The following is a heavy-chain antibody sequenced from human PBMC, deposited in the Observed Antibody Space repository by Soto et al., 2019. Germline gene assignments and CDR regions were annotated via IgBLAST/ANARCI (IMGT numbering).Heavy chain of an antibody. J-gene: IGHJ5*02. CDR1: GGSISSYY. Sequence: QVQLQESGPGLVKPSETLSLTCTVSGGSISSYYWSWIRQPPGKGLEWIGYIYYSGSTNYNPSLKSRVTISVDTSKNQFSLKLSSVTAADTAVYYCARGGYCSSPSCYGGYNWFDPWGQGTLVTVSS. V-gene: IGHV4-59*08. CDR3: ARGGYCSSPSCYGGYNWFDP. CDR2: IYYSGST. D-gene: IGHD2-2*01.